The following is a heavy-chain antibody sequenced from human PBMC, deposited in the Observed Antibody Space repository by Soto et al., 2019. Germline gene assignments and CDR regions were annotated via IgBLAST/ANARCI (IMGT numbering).Heavy chain of an antibody. CDR2: IYYSGST. J-gene: IGHJ6*02. CDR1: GGSISSSSYY. V-gene: IGHV4-39*01. D-gene: IGHD2-2*01. CDR3: ARHRLVPAAMGYYYYGMGV. Sequence: SETLSLTCTVSGGSISSSSYYWGWIRQPPGKGLEWIGSIYYSGSTYYNPSLKSRVTISVDTSKNQFSLKLSSVTAADTALYYCARHRLVPAAMGYYYYGMGVWGQGTTVTVSS.